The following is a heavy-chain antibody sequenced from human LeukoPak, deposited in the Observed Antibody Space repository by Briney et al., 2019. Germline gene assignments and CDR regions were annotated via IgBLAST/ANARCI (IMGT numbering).Heavy chain of an antibody. CDR2: IYYSGST. Sequence: PSQTLSLTCTVSGGSISSGDYYWSWIRQPPGKGLEWIGYIYYSGSTYYNPSLKSRVTISVDTSKNQFSLKLSSVTAADTAVYYCARAGGYDFWTTQGWFDPCGQGTLVTVSS. D-gene: IGHD3-3*01. CDR3: ARAGGYDFWTTQGWFDP. CDR1: GGSISSGDYY. J-gene: IGHJ5*02. V-gene: IGHV4-30-4*08.